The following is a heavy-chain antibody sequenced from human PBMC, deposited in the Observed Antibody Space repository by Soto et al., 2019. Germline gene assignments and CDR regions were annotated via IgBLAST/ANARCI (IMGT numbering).Heavy chain of an antibody. CDR3: ARASHWSSGYYHHYYAMDV. CDR1: GSTFSTYW. V-gene: IGHV3-7*01. J-gene: IGHJ6*02. CDR2: IKEDGSEK. D-gene: IGHD3-22*01. Sequence: PGGSLRLSCAASGSTFSTYWMTWVRQAPGKGLEWVANIKEDGSEKYYVDSVKGRFTISRDNAKNSLYLRMNSLRVEDTAVYYCARASHWSSGYYHHYYAMDVWGQGTTVTVSS.